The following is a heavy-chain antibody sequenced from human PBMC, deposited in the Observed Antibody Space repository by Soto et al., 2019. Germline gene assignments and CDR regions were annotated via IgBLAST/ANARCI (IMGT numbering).Heavy chain of an antibody. CDR2: IIPLFGTP. V-gene: IGHV1-69*01. D-gene: IGHD5-12*01. CDR1: GGTFSDLA. J-gene: IGHJ4*02. Sequence: QVHLVQSGAEVKKPGSSVKVSCKTSGGTFSDLAFSWVRQAPRQGLEWVVGIIPLFGTPNYAREFQGRVSISADESSNTGYMELRSLRSEDTAVYYCASERVAEMATGGYFDNWGQGTLVTVSS. CDR3: ASERVAEMATGGYFDN.